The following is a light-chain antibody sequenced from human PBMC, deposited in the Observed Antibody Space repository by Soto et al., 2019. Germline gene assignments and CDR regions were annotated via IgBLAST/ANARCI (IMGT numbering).Light chain of an antibody. V-gene: IGKV3-20*01. CDR1: QSVTRNY. J-gene: IGKJ1*01. CDR3: QHYGDSSWT. Sequence: EIEFTNTRCTERLCQQERTTLSCGFSQSVTRNYLAWYQQKPGQAPRLLIFGASIRVTGIPDRFIGSGSGTDFTLTISRLEPEDVAVYYCQHYGDSSWTVGQGTKVDIK. CDR2: GAS.